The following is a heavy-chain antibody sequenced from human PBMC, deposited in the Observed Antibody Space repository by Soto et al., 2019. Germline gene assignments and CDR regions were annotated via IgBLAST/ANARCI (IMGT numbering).Heavy chain of an antibody. CDR1: GYTFTSYG. V-gene: IGHV1-18*01. J-gene: IGHJ4*02. Sequence: ASVKVSCKASGYTFTSYGISWVRQAPGQGLEWMGWISAYNGNTNYAQKLQGRVTMTTDTSTSTAYMELRRLRSDDTAVYYCARTPIDYAGSEYYFDYWGQGTLVTVSS. D-gene: IGHD4-17*01. CDR3: ARTPIDYAGSEYYFDY. CDR2: ISAYNGNT.